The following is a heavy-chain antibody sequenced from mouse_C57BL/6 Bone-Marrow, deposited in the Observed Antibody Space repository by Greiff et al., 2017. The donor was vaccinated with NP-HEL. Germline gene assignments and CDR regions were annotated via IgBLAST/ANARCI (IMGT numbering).Heavy chain of an antibody. V-gene: IGHV1-81*01. CDR3: ARLITTVRGWYFDV. CDR1: GYTFTSYG. D-gene: IGHD1-1*01. CDR2: IYPRSGNT. Sequence: QVQLQQSGAELSRPGASVKLSCKASGYTFTSYGISWVKQRTGQGLEWIGEIYPRSGNTYYNEKFKGKATLTADKSSSTAYMELRSLTSEDSAVYFCARLITTVRGWYFDVWGTGTTVTVSS. J-gene: IGHJ1*03.